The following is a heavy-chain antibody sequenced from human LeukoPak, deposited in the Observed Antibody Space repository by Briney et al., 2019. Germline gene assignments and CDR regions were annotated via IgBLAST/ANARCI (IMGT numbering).Heavy chain of an antibody. CDR1: GFTFDDYA. D-gene: IGHD1-7*01. CDR3: AKEGKTRNWNYYQAKAVY. J-gene: IGHJ4*02. CDR2: ISGSGGTT. V-gene: IGHV3-23*01. Sequence: GGSLRLSCAASGFTFDDYAMHWVRQAPGKGLEWVSVISGSGGTTYYADSVKGRFTISRDNSKNTLYLQMNSLRAEDTAVYYCAKEGKTRNWNYYQAKAVYWGQGTLVTVSS.